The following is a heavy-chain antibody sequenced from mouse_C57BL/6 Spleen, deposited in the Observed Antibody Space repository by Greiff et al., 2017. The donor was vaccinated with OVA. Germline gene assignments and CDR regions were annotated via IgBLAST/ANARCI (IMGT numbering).Heavy chain of an antibody. Sequence: QVQLQQPGAELVKPGASVKLSCKASGYTFTSYWMHWVKQRPGQGLEWIGMIHPNSGSTNYNEKFKSKATLTVDKSSSTAYMQLSSLTSEDAAFYYCARGGYYYGSSHYYAMDYWGQGTSVTVSS. CDR1: GYTFTSYW. CDR3: ARGGYYYGSSHYYAMDY. V-gene: IGHV1-64*01. D-gene: IGHD1-1*01. CDR2: IHPNSGST. J-gene: IGHJ4*01.